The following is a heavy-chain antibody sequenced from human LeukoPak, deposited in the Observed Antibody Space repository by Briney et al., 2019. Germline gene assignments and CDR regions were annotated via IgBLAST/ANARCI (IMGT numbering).Heavy chain of an antibody. CDR2: IIPIFGTA. J-gene: IGHJ6*02. CDR1: GGTFSSYA. CDR3: ARASREWVPAAIRYNYYYYGMDV. D-gene: IGHD2-2*02. V-gene: IGHV1-69*01. Sequence: SVKVSCKASGGTFSSYAISWVRQAPGQGLEWMGGIIPIFGTANYAQKFQGRVTITADESTSTAYMELSSLRSEDTAVYYCARASREWVPAAIRYNYYYYGMDVWGQGTTVTVSS.